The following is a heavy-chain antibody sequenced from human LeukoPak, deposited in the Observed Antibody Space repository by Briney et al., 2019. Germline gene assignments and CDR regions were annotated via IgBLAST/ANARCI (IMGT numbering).Heavy chain of an antibody. CDR1: GGSISSYY. V-gene: IGHV4-59*01. Sequence: PSETLSLTCTVSGGSISSYYWSWIRQPPGKGLEWIGYIYYSGSTNYNPSLKSRVTISVDTSKNQFSLKLSSVTAADTAVYYCARGITYYYDSSGYYYGYYFDYWGQGTLVTVSS. CDR2: IYYSGST. CDR3: ARGITYYYDSSGYYYGYYFDY. D-gene: IGHD3-22*01. J-gene: IGHJ4*02.